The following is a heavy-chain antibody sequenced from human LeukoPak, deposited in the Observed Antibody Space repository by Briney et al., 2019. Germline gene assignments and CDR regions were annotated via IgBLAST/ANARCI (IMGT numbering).Heavy chain of an antibody. CDR3: ARVGDCSSTSCYPGSNLDY. D-gene: IGHD2-2*01. V-gene: IGHV1-18*01. Sequence: ASVEVSCKASGYTFTSYGISWVRQAPGQGLEWMGWISAYNGNTNYAQKLQGRVTMTTDTSTSTAYMELRSLRSDDTAVYYCARVGDCSSTSCYPGSNLDYWGQGTLVTVSS. CDR1: GYTFTSYG. CDR2: ISAYNGNT. J-gene: IGHJ4*02.